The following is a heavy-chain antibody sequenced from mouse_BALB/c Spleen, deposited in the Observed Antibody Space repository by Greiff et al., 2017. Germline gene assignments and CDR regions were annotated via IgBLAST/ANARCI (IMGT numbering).Heavy chain of an antibody. Sequence: EVKLMESGGGLVKPGGSLKLSCAASGFTFSDYYMYWVRQTPEKRLEWVATISDGGSYTYYPDSVKGRFTISRDNAKNNLYLQMSSLKSEDTAMYYCARDRDGNYEGFAYWGQGTLVTVSA. CDR2: ISDGGSYT. D-gene: IGHD2-1*01. J-gene: IGHJ3*01. CDR3: ARDRDGNYEGFAY. CDR1: GFTFSDYY. V-gene: IGHV5-4*02.